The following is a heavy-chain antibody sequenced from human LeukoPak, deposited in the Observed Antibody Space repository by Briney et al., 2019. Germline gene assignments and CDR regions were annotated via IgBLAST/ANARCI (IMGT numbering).Heavy chain of an antibody. V-gene: IGHV1-8*01. CDR1: GYTFTSYD. CDR2: VNPNSGNT. J-gene: IGHJ4*02. D-gene: IGHD1-1*01. CDR3: ARGEPYNWNDFDY. Sequence: ASVKVSCKASGYTFTSYDINWVRQATGQGLEWMGWVNPNSGNTGYAQKFQGRVTMTRNTSISTAYMELSSLRSEDTAVYYCARGEPYNWNDFDYWGQGTLVTVSS.